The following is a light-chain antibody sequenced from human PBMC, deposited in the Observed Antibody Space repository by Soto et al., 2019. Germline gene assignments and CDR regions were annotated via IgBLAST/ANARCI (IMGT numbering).Light chain of an antibody. V-gene: IGKV1-39*01. CDR1: QSISSY. CDR2: AAS. Sequence: DIQMTQSTSSLSASVGDRVTITCLASQSISSYLTWYQQKPGKAPKLLIYAASSLQGGVPSRFSGSGSGTDFTLTISSLQPEDFATYYCQKSYSTPITFGQGTHWRLN. CDR3: QKSYSTPIT. J-gene: IGKJ5*01.